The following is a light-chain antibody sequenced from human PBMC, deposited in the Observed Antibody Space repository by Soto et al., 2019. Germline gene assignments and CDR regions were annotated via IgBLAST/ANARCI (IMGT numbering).Light chain of an antibody. V-gene: IGKV1-9*01. Sequence: EIQVTQSPSFLSASVGDRVTSTCRASQGISSDLAWYQQNPGKAPKLLIYAASTLQNGVPSTFSGSGSGTEFTLTISSLQPEDFRTYYCQQFKSYPIPFGQGTRLEIK. CDR1: QGISSD. CDR3: QQFKSYPIP. J-gene: IGKJ5*01. CDR2: AAS.